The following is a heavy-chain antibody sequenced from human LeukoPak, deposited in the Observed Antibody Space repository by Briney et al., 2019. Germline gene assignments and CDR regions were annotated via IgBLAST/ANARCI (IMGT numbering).Heavy chain of an antibody. CDR2: IIPIFGTA. J-gene: IGHJ4*02. CDR1: GGTFSSYA. CDR3: AKDSYYGSGSYH. D-gene: IGHD3-10*01. V-gene: IGHV1-69*13. Sequence: SVKVSCKASGGTFSSYAISWVRQAPGQGLEWMGGIIPIFGTANYAQKFQGRVTITADESTSTAYMELSRLRSEDTAVYYCAKDSYYGSGSYHWGQGTLVTVSS.